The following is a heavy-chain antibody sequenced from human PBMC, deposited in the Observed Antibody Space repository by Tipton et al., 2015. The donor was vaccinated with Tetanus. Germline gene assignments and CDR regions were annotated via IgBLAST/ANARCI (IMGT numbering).Heavy chain of an antibody. CDR1: GFTFSNYK. Sequence: GSLRLSCVVSGFTFSNYKMNWVRQAPGKGLEWVSSISSTSSYIDYADSLKGRFIVSRDKAKNSMYLQINNLRDDDTAVYYCASGVTLDSWGQGTVVSVSS. D-gene: IGHD3-10*01. V-gene: IGHV3-21*01. CDR3: ASGVTLDS. CDR2: ISSTSSYI. J-gene: IGHJ4*02.